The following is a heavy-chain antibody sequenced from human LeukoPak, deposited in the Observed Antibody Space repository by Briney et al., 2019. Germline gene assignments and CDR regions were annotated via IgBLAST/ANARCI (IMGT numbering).Heavy chain of an antibody. CDR3: VRHYASGQDY. CDR2: IDPRDSFT. CDR1: GSTFTSYW. J-gene: IGHJ4*02. V-gene: IGHV5-10-1*01. Sequence: GASLQISCEASGSTFTSYWSSCVRPPRGKGLEWMARIDPRDSFTRYCPSFQGHVTISSDKSINTAYLHWSSLKASDTATDYCVRHYASGQDYCGQGTLVTVSS. D-gene: IGHD3-10*01.